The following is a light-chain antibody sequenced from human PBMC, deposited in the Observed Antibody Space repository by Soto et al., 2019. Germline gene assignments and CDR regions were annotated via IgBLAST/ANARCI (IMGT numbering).Light chain of an antibody. J-gene: IGKJ2*01. V-gene: IGKV4-1*01. CDR2: WAS. CDR1: QSVLYSPNNYNY. Sequence: DTVMTQSPDSLAVSLGERATINCKSGQSVLYSPNNYNYLAWYQQRPGQPPKLLFYWASTRESGVPDRFSASGSGTDFTLTINSLQAEDVAVYFCQQYLRHPYTFGQGTKLEIK. CDR3: QQYLRHPYT.